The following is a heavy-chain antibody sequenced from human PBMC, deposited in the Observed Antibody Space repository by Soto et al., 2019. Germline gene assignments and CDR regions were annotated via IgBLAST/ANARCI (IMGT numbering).Heavy chain of an antibody. J-gene: IGHJ5*02. D-gene: IGHD5-12*01. V-gene: IGHV3-73*01. CDR1: GFTFSCSA. CDR3: TRSDSGYA. CDR2: IRSKANNYAT. Sequence: GGSLRLSCAASGFTFSCSAMHWVRQASGKGLEWVGRIRSKANNYATAYAASVKGRFTISRDDSKNTAYLQMNSLKTEDTAVYYCTRSDSGYAWGQGTLVTVSS.